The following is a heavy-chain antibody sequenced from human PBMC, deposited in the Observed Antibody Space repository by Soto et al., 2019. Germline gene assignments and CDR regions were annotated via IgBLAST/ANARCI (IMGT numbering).Heavy chain of an antibody. D-gene: IGHD5-12*01. J-gene: IGHJ4*02. Sequence: QVQLVESGGGVVQPGASLRLSCAASGFRFSGFAMHWVRQAPGKGLEWVAVISFDGSEKFYVDSVKGRFSISRDDFHSTVFLQMDSLRPEDTGVYYCARDLGGYVHLWDKSNYWGKGTLVNVSS. CDR1: GFRFSGFA. CDR2: ISFDGSEK. V-gene: IGHV3-30*04. CDR3: ARDLGGYVHLWDKSNY.